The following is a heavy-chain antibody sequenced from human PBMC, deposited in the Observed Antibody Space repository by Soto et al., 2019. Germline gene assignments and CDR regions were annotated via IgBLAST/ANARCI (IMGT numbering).Heavy chain of an antibody. CDR2: IYYSGST. D-gene: IGHD3-22*01. Sequence: SETLSLTCTVSGGSISSYYWSWIRQPPGKGLEWIGYIYYSGSTNYNPSLKSRVTISVDTSKNQFSLKLSSVTAADTAVYYCARSLNYYDSSGYPNWFDPWGQGTLVT. CDR1: GGSISSYY. V-gene: IGHV4-59*01. J-gene: IGHJ5*02. CDR3: ARSLNYYDSSGYPNWFDP.